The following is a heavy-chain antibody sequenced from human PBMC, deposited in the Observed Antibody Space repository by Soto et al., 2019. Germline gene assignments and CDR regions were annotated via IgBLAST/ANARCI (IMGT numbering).Heavy chain of an antibody. CDR3: SGQLVRYYFDY. V-gene: IGHV4-39*01. Sequence: SETLALTCTVSGGSISSRSDYWGWIRQPPGKGLEWIGSIYYSGSTYYNPSLKSRVTISVDTSKNQFSLKLSSVTAADTAVYYCSGQLVRYYFDYWGQGTLVTVSS. J-gene: IGHJ4*02. D-gene: IGHD6-6*01. CDR2: IYYSGST. CDR1: GGSISSRSDY.